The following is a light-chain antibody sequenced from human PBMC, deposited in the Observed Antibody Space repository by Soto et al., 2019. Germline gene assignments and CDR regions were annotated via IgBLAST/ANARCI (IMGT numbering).Light chain of an antibody. J-gene: IGLJ2*01. CDR2: VNTDGSH. V-gene: IGLV4-69*01. CDR3: QTWDTGIVV. Sequence: QAVVTQSPSASASLGASVKLTCTLSSGHSTYAIAWHQQQPEKGPRYLMKVNTDGSHSKGDGIPDRFSGSSSGTERYLTIASLQSEDEADYYCQTWDTGIVVFGGGTKVTVL. CDR1: SGHSTYA.